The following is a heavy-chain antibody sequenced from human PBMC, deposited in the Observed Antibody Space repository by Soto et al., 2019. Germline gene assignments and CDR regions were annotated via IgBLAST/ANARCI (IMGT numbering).Heavy chain of an antibody. D-gene: IGHD2-15*01. CDR1: GFTFSSYS. CDR2: ISSSSSTI. Sequence: GGSLRLSCAASGFTFSSYSMNWVRQAPGKGLEWVSYISSSSSTIYYADSVKGRFTISRDNAKNSLYLQMNSLRDGDTAVYYCARAKVGYCSGGSCFFDYWGQGTLVTVSS. V-gene: IGHV3-48*02. J-gene: IGHJ4*02. CDR3: ARAKVGYCSGGSCFFDY.